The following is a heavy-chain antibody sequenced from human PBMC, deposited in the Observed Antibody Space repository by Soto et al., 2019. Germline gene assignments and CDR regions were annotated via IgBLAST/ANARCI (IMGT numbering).Heavy chain of an antibody. J-gene: IGHJ6*03. CDR3: ARLPYSYSYMDV. V-gene: IGHV4-39*01. D-gene: IGHD4-4*01. CDR1: DGSIGDISDC. CDR2: IYYSGST. Sequence: TVADGSIGDISDCWGCIRQPPGKGLEWIGSIYYSGSTYYNPSLKSRVTISVDTSKNQFSLKLSSVTAADTAVYYCARLPYSYSYMDVWGKGTTVTVSS.